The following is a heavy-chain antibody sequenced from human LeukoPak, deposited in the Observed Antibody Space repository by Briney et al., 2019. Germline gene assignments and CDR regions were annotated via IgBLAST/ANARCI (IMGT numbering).Heavy chain of an antibody. CDR1: GFTFRMSG. J-gene: IGHJ4*02. Sequence: PGGSLRLSCATSGFTFRMSGVHWVRQAPGKGLEWAALMSSDGIKSYYADSVKGRFTVSRDTSKDIVYLQMNSLSADDTGIYYCAKDHAGSGRAFEYWGQGTLLTVSS. D-gene: IGHD3-10*01. V-gene: IGHV3-30*04. CDR2: MSSDGIKS. CDR3: AKDHAGSGRAFEY.